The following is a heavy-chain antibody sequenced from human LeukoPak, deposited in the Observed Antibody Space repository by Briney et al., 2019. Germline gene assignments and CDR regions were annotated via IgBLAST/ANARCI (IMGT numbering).Heavy chain of an antibody. V-gene: IGHV3-23*01. CDR2: ISIAGGST. D-gene: IGHD4/OR15-4a*01. Sequence: GESLRLSCAASGFTFSSFAMSWVRQAPGKGLESVSLISIAGGSTYYADSVKGRFTISRDNSKNTLYLQMNSLRAEDTAVYYCAKGHTDYGTGFDLWGQGTLVTVSS. CDR1: GFTFSSFA. J-gene: IGHJ4*02. CDR3: AKGHTDYGTGFDL.